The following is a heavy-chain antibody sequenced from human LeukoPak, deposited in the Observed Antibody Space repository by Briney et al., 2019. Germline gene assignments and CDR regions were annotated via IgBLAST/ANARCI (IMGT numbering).Heavy chain of an antibody. CDR2: ISGSGGST. V-gene: IGHV3-23*01. CDR3: AKTWWLGYYFDY. CDR1: GFTFSSYA. Sequence: LTGGPLRLSCAASGFTFSSYAMSWVRQAPGKGLEWVSAISGSGGSTYYADSVKGRFTISRDNSKNTLYLQMNSLRAEDTAVYYCAKTWWLGYYFDYWGQGTLVTVSS. D-gene: IGHD6-19*01. J-gene: IGHJ4*02.